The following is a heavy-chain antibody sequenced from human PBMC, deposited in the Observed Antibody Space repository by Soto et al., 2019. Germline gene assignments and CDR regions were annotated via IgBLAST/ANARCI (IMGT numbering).Heavy chain of an antibody. V-gene: IGHV3-23*01. J-gene: IGHJ6*02. CDR2: ISGSGGST. D-gene: IGHD3-10*01. CDR3: AKDTLVRGISGGMDV. CDR1: GFTFSSYA. Sequence: GGSLRLSCAASGFTFSSYAMSWVRQAPGKGLEWVSAISGSGGSTYYADSVKGRFTISRDNSKNTLYLQMNSLRAEDTAVCYCAKDTLVRGISGGMDVWGQGTTVTVSS.